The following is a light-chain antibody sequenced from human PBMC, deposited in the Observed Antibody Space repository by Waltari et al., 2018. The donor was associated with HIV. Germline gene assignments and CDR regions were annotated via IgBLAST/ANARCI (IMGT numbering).Light chain of an antibody. V-gene: IGLV3-10*01. CDR1: ALPKKY. CDR3: CSTYSRGNDRV. J-gene: IGLJ3*02. CDR2: DDT. Sequence: SYELTQPPSVSVSPGQTARITCSGDALPKKYASWYQQKSAQAPVLLICDDTKRPSGITRRVSGSISGTVAPLIISGALVEDEAHYYCCSTYSRGNDRVFGGGTKLTVL.